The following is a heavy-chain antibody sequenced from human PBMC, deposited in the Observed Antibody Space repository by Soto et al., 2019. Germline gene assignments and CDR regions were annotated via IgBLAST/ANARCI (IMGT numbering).Heavy chain of an antibody. V-gene: IGHV4-4*07. CDR1: GGSINSYW. CDR3: ARGRGRGSYHSGMDV. CDR2: VYSSGTT. J-gene: IGHJ6*02. Sequence: SETLSLTCSVSGGSINSYWWSWIRQPAGKGLEWIGRVYSSGTTDYNPSLNSRATLSVETSKNQFSLRLTSVTAADTAVYYCARGRGRGSYHSGMDVWGQGTTVTVSS. D-gene: IGHD2-15*01.